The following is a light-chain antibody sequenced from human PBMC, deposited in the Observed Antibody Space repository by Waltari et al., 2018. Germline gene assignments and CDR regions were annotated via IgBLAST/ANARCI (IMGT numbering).Light chain of an antibody. Sequence: QSALTQPRSVSGSPGQSVTISCTGTSSDVGGYNYVSWYQQHPGKAPKLMIYDVSKGPSGVPDRFSGSKSGNTASLTISGLQAEDEADYYCCSYAGSYTSYVFGTGTKVTVL. CDR3: CSYAGSYTSYV. CDR2: DVS. J-gene: IGLJ1*01. V-gene: IGLV2-11*01. CDR1: SSDVGGYNY.